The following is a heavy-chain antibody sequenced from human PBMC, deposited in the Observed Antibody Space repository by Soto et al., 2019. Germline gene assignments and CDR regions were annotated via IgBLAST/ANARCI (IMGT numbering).Heavy chain of an antibody. CDR1: GYTFTSYG. D-gene: IGHD6-19*01. V-gene: IGHV1-18*01. J-gene: IGHJ4*02. Sequence: ASVKVSCKASGYTFTSYGISWVRQAPGQGLEWMGWISAYNGNTNYAQKNQGRVTMTTDTSTSTAYMELRSLRSDDTAVYYFATDSTGYSSGWYGIYYFDYWGQGTLVTVSS. CDR2: ISAYNGNT. CDR3: ATDSTGYSSGWYGIYYFDY.